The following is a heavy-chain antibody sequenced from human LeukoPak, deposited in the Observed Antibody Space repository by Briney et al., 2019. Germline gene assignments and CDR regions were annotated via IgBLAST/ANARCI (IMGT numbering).Heavy chain of an antibody. CDR3: AKRPGTSVAGAFDV. V-gene: IGHV3-15*01. CDR1: GFTFSNAW. J-gene: IGHJ3*01. CDR2: TKVITDGVTT. Sequence: KSRESLRLSCAASGFTFSNAWMSWVRQAPGKGLEWFGRTKVITDGVTTDYSALVKARFTISRDDSKNTLFLQMNSLKTEDTAVYYCAKRPGTSVAGAFDVWGQGTMVTVSS.